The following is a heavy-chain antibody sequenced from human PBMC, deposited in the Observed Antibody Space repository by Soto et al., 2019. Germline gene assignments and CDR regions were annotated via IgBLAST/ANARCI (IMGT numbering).Heavy chain of an antibody. J-gene: IGHJ4*02. Sequence: GASVKVSCKASGYTFTNSAMHWVRQAPGQRLEWMGWINAGNGNTKYSQRLQGRVTITRDTSASTAYVEPSSLRPEDTALYYCARIREGYWGQGTLVTVSS. CDR2: INAGNGNT. CDR1: GYTFTNSA. CDR3: ARIREGY. V-gene: IGHV1-3*01. D-gene: IGHD1-26*01.